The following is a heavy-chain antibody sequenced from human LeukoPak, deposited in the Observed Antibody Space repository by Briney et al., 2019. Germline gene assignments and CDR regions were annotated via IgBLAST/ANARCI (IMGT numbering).Heavy chain of an antibody. CDR3: ARNPVAGFDF. V-gene: IGHV4-39*01. Sequence: PSETLSLTCTVSGGSISSSIYYWRWIRQPPGKGLEWIASIDYSGNTYYNLSLKSRVTMFVDTSKNQFSLRPRSVTAADTAVYYCARNPVAGFDFWGQGALVTVSS. CDR1: GGSISSSIYY. D-gene: IGHD6-19*01. J-gene: IGHJ4*02. CDR2: IDYSGNT.